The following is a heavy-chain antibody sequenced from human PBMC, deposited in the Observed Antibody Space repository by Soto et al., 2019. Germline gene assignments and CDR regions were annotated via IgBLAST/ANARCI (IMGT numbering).Heavy chain of an antibody. D-gene: IGHD3-22*01. Sequence: GGSLRLYCAASGFTFSSYSMNWVRQAPGKGLEWVSYISSSSSTIYYADSVKGRFTISRDNAKNSLYLQMNSLRDEDTAVYYCARGYYDSSGYHLVPFDYWGQGTLVTVSS. V-gene: IGHV3-48*02. CDR2: ISSSSSTI. J-gene: IGHJ4*02. CDR1: GFTFSSYS. CDR3: ARGYYDSSGYHLVPFDY.